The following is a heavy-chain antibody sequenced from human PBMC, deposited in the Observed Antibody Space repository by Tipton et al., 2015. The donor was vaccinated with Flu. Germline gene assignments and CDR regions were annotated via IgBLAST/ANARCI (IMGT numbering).Heavy chain of an antibody. Sequence: GLVKPSETLSLTCAVSGYSISSGYYWGWIRHPPGKGLEWIGNAYYRGSRYYNPSLKSQVTMSVDTSKNQFSLKVRSVTAADTAVYYCARGTGYGTYFDSWGRGTLVTVSS. V-gene: IGHV4-38-2*01. D-gene: IGHD5-12*01. CDR1: GYSISSGYY. CDR3: ARGTGYGTYFDS. J-gene: IGHJ4*02. CDR2: AYYRGSR.